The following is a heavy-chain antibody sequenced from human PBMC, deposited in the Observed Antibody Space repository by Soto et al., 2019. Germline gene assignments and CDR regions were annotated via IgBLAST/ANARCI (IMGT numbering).Heavy chain of an antibody. CDR3: AKGAGSDSGRY. D-gene: IGHD3-10*01. J-gene: IGHJ4*02. V-gene: IGHV3-23*01. CDR1: GFIFTNYA. CDR2: ISGSGSNT. Sequence: GGSLRLSCAASGFIFTNYAMNWVRQAPGKGLEWVSAISGSGSNTYYADSVKGRFTISRDNSKNTLYLQLNSLRADDTAVYYCAKGAGSDSGRYWGQGTLVTVSS.